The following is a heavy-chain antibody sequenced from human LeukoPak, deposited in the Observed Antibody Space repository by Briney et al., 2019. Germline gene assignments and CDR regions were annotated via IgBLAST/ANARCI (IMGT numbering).Heavy chain of an antibody. CDR3: ARESCTSNKCIKGFDY. CDR1: GGSISSNNW. CDR2: IYHSGST. Sequence: SETLSLTCAVSGGSISSNNWWSWVRQPPGKGLEWIGEIYHSGSTNYNPSLKSRVTISVDKSENQFSLKLTSVTAADTALYYCARESCTSNKCIKGFDYWGQGTLVTVSS. D-gene: IGHD2-2*01. J-gene: IGHJ4*02. V-gene: IGHV4-4*02.